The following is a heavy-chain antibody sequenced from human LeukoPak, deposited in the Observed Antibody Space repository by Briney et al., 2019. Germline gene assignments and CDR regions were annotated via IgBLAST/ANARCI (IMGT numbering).Heavy chain of an antibody. Sequence: RSGGSLRLSCAASGFTVSSNYMSWVRQAPGKGLEWVSVIYSGGSTYYADSVKGRFTISRDNSKNTLYLQMNSLRAEDTAVYYCAKEEVLKTKGSFDYWGQGTLVTVSS. CDR3: AKEEVLKTKGSFDY. D-gene: IGHD3-10*01. J-gene: IGHJ4*02. V-gene: IGHV3-66*01. CDR1: GFTVSSNY. CDR2: IYSGGST.